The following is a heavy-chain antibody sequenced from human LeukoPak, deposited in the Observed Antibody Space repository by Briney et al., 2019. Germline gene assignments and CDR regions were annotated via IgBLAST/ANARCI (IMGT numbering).Heavy chain of an antibody. Sequence: PSETLSLTCPVSGGSISSYYWSWIRQPPGKGLEWIGYIYYSGTTNYNPSLKSRVTISVDTSKNQFSLKLSSVTAADTAVYYCARGVYIAAAQYGYWGQGTLSPSPQ. V-gene: IGHV4-59*01. CDR3: ARGVYIAAAQYGY. CDR1: GGSISSYY. J-gene: IGHJ4*02. CDR2: IYYSGTT. D-gene: IGHD6-13*01.